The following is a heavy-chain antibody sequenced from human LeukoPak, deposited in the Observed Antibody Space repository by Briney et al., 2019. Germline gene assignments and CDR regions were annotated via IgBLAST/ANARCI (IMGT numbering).Heavy chain of an antibody. Sequence: ASVKVSCKASGYSFTNYDINWVRQATGQGLEWMGWMNPNSGNTGYAQKFQGRVTITADESTSTAYMELSSLRSEDTAVYYCARAYCSGGSCRYYYYYYMDVWGKGTTVTVSS. CDR3: ARAYCSGGSCRYYYYYYMDV. CDR1: GYSFTNYD. D-gene: IGHD2-15*01. CDR2: MNPNSGNT. V-gene: IGHV1-8*01. J-gene: IGHJ6*03.